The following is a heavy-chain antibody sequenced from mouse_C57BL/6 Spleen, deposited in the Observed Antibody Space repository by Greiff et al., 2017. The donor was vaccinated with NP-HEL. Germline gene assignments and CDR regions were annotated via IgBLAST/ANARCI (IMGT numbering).Heavy chain of an antibody. D-gene: IGHD1-1*01. CDR1: GYTFTSYW. V-gene: IGHV1-52*01. CDR2: IDPSDSET. J-gene: IGHJ1*03. Sequence: QVQLQQPGAELVRPGSSVKLSCKASGYTFTSYWMHWVKQRPIQGLEWIGNIDPSDSETHYNQKFKDKATLTVDKSSSTAYMQLSSLTSEDSAVYYCANHYGSSYYWYFDVWGTGTTVTVSS. CDR3: ANHYGSSYYWYFDV.